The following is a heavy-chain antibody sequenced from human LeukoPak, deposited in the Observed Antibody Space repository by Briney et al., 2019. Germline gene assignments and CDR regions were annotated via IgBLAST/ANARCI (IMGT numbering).Heavy chain of an antibody. J-gene: IGHJ3*02. D-gene: IGHD6-19*01. CDR1: GYTFTGYY. CDR3: ARDARIAVAGRGSDAFDI. V-gene: IGHV1-2*06. CDR2: INPNSGGT. Sequence: ASVEVSCKASGYTFTGYYMHWVRQAPGQGLEWMGRINPNSGGTNYAQKFQGRVTMTKDTSISTAYMELSRLRSDDTAVYYCARDARIAVAGRGSDAFDIWGQGTMVTVSS.